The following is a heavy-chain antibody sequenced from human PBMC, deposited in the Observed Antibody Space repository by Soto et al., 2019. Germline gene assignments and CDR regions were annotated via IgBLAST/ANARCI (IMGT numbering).Heavy chain of an antibody. CDR3: AKGDPITGNQEEYYFDY. J-gene: IGHJ4*01. CDR2: ISYDGSNK. CDR1: GFTFSSYD. D-gene: IGHD1-20*01. V-gene: IGHV3-30*18. Sequence: GESLNISCAASGFTFSSYDMHWVRQAPGKGLEWVAVISYDGSNKYYADSVKGRFTISRDNSKNTLYLQMNSLRAEDTAVYYCAKGDPITGNQEEYYFDYWGHGTLVTVSS.